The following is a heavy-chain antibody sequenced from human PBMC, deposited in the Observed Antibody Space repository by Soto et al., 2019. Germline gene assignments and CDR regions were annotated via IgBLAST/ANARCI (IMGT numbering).Heavy chain of an antibody. D-gene: IGHD2-8*01. V-gene: IGHV3-64D*06. J-gene: IGHJ5*02. Sequence: GGSLRLSCSASGFTFSNYAMHWVRQAPGKGLEYVSTITTNGRRTYYGESVKGRFIISRDNARNTLYLQMTSLRTEDTAVYYCLDDIVTIVYAPPFEPWGQRTQVTVSS. CDR2: ITTNGRRT. CDR3: LDDIVTIVYAPPFEP. CDR1: GFTFSNYA.